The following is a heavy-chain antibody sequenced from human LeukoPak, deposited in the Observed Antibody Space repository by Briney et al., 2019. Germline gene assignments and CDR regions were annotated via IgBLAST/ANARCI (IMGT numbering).Heavy chain of an antibody. Sequence: GGSLRLSCAASGFTFSSYEVNWVRQAPGKGLEWVSYISSSGSTIYYADSVKGRFTISRDNAKNSLYLQMNSLRAEDTAVYYCARGYSYGSDYWGQGTLVTVSS. CDR2: ISSSGSTI. D-gene: IGHD5-18*01. CDR3: ARGYSYGSDY. V-gene: IGHV3-48*03. CDR1: GFTFSSYE. J-gene: IGHJ4*02.